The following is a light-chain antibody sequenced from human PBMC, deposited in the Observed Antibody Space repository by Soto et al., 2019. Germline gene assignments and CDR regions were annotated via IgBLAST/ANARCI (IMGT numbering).Light chain of an antibody. CDR3: QQYDKLPPLT. CDR1: QAISTY. J-gene: IGKJ4*01. Sequence: DIQMTQSPSSLSASVGARVTITCQASQAISTYLNWYQQKPGQAPKLLIYDASNLETGVPSRFSGSGSGTDFTFTISSLQPEDIATYYCQQYDKLPPLTFGGGTKVEIK. V-gene: IGKV1-33*01. CDR2: DAS.